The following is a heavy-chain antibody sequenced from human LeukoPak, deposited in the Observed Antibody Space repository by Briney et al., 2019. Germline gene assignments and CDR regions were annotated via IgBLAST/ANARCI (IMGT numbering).Heavy chain of an antibody. CDR2: ISGGGGST. CDR1: GFTFTSYS. J-gene: IGHJ4*02. V-gene: IGHV3-23*01. Sequence: GGSLRLSCAASGFTFTSYSMNWVRQAPGKGLEWVSTISGGGGSTYYADSVKGRFTISRDKSKNTLYLQVNSLRAEDTAVYYCAKGGKWDVTPFDYWGQGTLVTVSS. CDR3: AKGGKWDVTPFDY. D-gene: IGHD1-26*01.